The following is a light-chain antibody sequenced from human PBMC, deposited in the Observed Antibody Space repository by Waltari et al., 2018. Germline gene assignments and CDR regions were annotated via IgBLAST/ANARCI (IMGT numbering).Light chain of an antibody. CDR1: TSDVDILHL. J-gene: IGLJ1*01. V-gene: IGLV2-23*02. CDR3: STFAGRCIYV. Sequence: QFALTQPASVSGSPGQSITISCTAPTSDVDILHLVSWYQRQPGSNPQLLIYEFNKLPSGISTRFSCPRSGKTTSLTTPGFQAEDDADYFCSTFAGRCIYVFGPGTHVTVL. CDR2: EFN.